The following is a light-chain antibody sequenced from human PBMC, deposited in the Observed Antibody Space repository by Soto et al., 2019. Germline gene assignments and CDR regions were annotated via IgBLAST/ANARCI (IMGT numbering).Light chain of an antibody. CDR2: TAS. CDR3: QHVKSYPLP. J-gene: IGKJ4*01. V-gene: IGKV1-9*01. CDR1: QGISTY. Sequence: DIQLTQSPSFLSASVGDRVTITCRATQGISTYLAWYQHKPGKAPKLLIYTASTLQSGVPSRFSGSGSGTDFPLTISSLQPEDFATYYCQHVKSYPLPFGGGTKVEIK.